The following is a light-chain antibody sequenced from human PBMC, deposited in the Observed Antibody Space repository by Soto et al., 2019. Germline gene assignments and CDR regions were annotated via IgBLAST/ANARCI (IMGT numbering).Light chain of an antibody. J-gene: IGKJ2*01. CDR2: GAS. Sequence: EIVLTQSPGTLSLSPGERATLSCRASQSVSSSYLAWYQQKPGQAPRLLIYGASSSATGIPDRFSGSGSGTDFTLTVSRLEPEDFAVYYCQQYTSSPRTFGQGTKLEIK. CDR3: QQYTSSPRT. CDR1: QSVSSSY. V-gene: IGKV3-20*01.